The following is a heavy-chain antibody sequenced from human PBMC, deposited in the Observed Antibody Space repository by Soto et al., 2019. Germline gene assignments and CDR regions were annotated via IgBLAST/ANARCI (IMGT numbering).Heavy chain of an antibody. CDR3: ARVSNTYYYDSSPGDY. CDR2: ISAYNGNT. J-gene: IGHJ4*02. Sequence: QVQLVQSGAEVKKPGASVKVSCKASGYTFTSYGISWVRQAPGQGLEWMGWISAYNGNTNYAQKLQGRVTMTTDTXTXXAYMELRSLRSDDTAVYYCARVSNTYYYDSSPGDYWGQGTLVTVSS. CDR1: GYTFTSYG. D-gene: IGHD3-22*01. V-gene: IGHV1-18*01.